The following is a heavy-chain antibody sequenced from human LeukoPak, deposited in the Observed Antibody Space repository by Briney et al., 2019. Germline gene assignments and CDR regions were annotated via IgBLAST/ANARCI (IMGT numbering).Heavy chain of an antibody. J-gene: IGHJ3*02. Sequence: ASVKVSCKASGYTFTSYAMNWVRQAPGQGLEWMGWINTNTGNPTYAQGFTGRFVFSLDTSVSTAYLQISSLKAEDTAVYYCARVILGQDTVLTSYYDFWSGSPIDAFDIWGQGTMVTVSS. D-gene: IGHD3-3*01. V-gene: IGHV7-4-1*02. CDR3: ARVILGQDTVLTSYYDFWSGSPIDAFDI. CDR1: GYTFTSYA. CDR2: INTNTGNP.